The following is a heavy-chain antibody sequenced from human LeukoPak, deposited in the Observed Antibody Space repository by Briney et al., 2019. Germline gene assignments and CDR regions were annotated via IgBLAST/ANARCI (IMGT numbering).Heavy chain of an antibody. D-gene: IGHD3-10*02. CDR2: IIPIFGTA. CDR1: GYTFTSYY. J-gene: IGHJ4*02. V-gene: IGHV1-69*05. Sequence: SVKVSCKASGYTFTSYYMHWVRQAPGQGLEWMGRIIPIFGTANYAQKFQGRVTITTDESTSTAYMELSSLRSADTAMYYCARGNVRSFDYWGQGTLVIVSS. CDR3: ARGNVRSFDY.